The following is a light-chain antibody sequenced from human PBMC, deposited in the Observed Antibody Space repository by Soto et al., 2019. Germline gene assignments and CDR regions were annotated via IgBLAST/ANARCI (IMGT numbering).Light chain of an antibody. CDR3: SSYTSSSTSV. CDR1: SSDVGGYNY. CDR2: EVS. Sequence: QSVLTQPASVSGSPGQSITISCTGTSSDVGGYNYVSWYQQHPGKAPKLMIYEVSNRPSGVPNRFSGSKSGNTASLTISGLQAEDEADYYCSSYTSSSTSVFGTGTKLTVL. V-gene: IGLV2-14*01. J-gene: IGLJ1*01.